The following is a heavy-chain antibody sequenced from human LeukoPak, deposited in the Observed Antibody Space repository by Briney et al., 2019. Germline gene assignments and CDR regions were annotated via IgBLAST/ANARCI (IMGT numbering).Heavy chain of an antibody. CDR1: GFTFSNYW. CDR3: ARVFVDRGYSYGPKVVNWFDP. D-gene: IGHD5-18*01. Sequence: QSGGSLRLSCAASGFTFSNYWMHWVRQAPGKGLVWVPRINSDGINTSYADSVKGRFTISRDNAKNTLNLQMNSLRAEDTAVYYCARVFVDRGYSYGPKVVNWFDPWGQGTLVTVSS. CDR2: INSDGINT. J-gene: IGHJ5*02. V-gene: IGHV3-74*01.